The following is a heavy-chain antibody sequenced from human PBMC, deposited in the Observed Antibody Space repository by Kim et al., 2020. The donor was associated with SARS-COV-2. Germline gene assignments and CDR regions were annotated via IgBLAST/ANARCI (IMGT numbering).Heavy chain of an antibody. CDR3: AKQYSSSWYDADWFDP. V-gene: IGHV3-23*01. J-gene: IGHJ5*02. CDR1: GFTFSSYA. D-gene: IGHD6-13*01. Sequence: GGSLRLSCAASGFTFSSYAMSWVRQAPGKGLEWVSAISGSGGSTYYADSVKGRFTISRDNSKNTLYLQMNSLRAEDTAVYYCAKQYSSSWYDADWFDPWGQGTLVTVYS. CDR2: ISGSGGST.